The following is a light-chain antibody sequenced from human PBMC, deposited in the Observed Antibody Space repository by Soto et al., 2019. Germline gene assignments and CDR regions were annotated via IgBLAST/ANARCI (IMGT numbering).Light chain of an antibody. V-gene: IGKV3D-15*01. CDR1: QSVSSN. Sequence: EIVMTQSPAPLSVSPGERATLSCRASQSVSSNLAWYQQKPGQAPRLLIYGASTRATGIPARFSVSGSGTEFTLTISSLQSEDFAVYYWQQYKNWPLTFGGGTKVEIK. J-gene: IGKJ4*01. CDR2: GAS. CDR3: QQYKNWPLT.